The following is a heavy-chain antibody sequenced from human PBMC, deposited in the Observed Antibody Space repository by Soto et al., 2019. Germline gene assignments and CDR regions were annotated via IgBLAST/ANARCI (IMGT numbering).Heavy chain of an antibody. Sequence: ASVKVSCKASGYTFTSYGLSWVRQAPGQGLEWMGWISAYNGNTNYAQKLQGRVTMTTDTSTSTAYMELRSLRSDDTAMYYCARISREAARRSPYGMDVWGQATTLTVSS. D-gene: IGHD6-6*01. V-gene: IGHV1-18*04. CDR3: ARISREAARRSPYGMDV. CDR2: ISAYNGNT. CDR1: GYTFTSYG. J-gene: IGHJ6*02.